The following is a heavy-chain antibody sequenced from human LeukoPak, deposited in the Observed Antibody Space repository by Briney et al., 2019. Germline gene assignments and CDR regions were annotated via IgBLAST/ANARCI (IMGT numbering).Heavy chain of an antibody. CDR2: ISGSGGST. CDR3: AKSSGWYLGAFDY. V-gene: IGHV3-23*01. Sequence: GGSLRLSCAASGFTFSDYAMNWVRQTPDKGLEWVSGISGSGGSTYYPDSVQGRFTISRDNSKNTLYLQMNSLRAEDTAVYYCAKSSGWYLGAFDYWGQGTLVTVSS. D-gene: IGHD6-19*01. CDR1: GFTFSDYA. J-gene: IGHJ4*02.